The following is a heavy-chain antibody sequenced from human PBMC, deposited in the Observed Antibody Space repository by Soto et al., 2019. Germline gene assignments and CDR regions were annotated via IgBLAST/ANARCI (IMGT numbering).Heavy chain of an antibody. CDR3: ARVGPWVPYYYDSSPYTFENWFDP. CDR1: GGSISSGDYY. D-gene: IGHD3-22*01. CDR2: IYHGGST. J-gene: IGHJ5*02. Sequence: SETLSLTCTVSGGSISSGDYYWGWLRQPPGKGLEWIGSIYHGGSTYYNPSLNSRVTLSIDMTNNHVSLILKSVTAADTAVYYWARVGPWVPYYYDSSPYTFENWFDPWCQGTLVTVSS. V-gene: IGHV4-39*02.